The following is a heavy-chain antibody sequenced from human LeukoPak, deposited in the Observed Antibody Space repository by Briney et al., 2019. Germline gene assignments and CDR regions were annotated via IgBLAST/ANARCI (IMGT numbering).Heavy chain of an antibody. CDR3: AGDLYAGSTQI. J-gene: IGHJ4*02. CDR1: GYTFTGYY. D-gene: IGHD2-8*01. CDR2: INPNSGGT. V-gene: IGHV1-2*06. Sequence: ASVKVSCKASGYTFTGYYMHWVRQAPGQGLEWMGRINPNSGGTNYTQKFQGRVTMTRDTSISTAYMELSRLRSDDTAVYYCAGDLYAGSTQIWGQGTLVTVSS.